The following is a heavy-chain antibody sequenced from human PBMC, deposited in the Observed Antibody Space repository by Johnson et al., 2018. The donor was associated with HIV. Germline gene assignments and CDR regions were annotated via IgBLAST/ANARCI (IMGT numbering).Heavy chain of an antibody. Sequence: QVQLVESGGGVVQPGRSLRLSCAASGFIFSSYAMHWVRQAPGKGLEWVSVISNGGVTTYYADSVKGRFTISRDNSKNTLYLQMNSLRAEDTAVYYCARNPGRWYLNDAFDIWGQGTMVTVSS. D-gene: IGHD6-13*01. J-gene: IGHJ3*02. CDR2: ISNGGVTT. CDR1: GFIFSSYA. CDR3: ARNPGRWYLNDAFDI. V-gene: IGHV3-NL1*01.